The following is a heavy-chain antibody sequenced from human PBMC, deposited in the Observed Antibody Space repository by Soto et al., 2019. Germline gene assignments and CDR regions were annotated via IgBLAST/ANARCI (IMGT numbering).Heavy chain of an antibody. CDR1: GFTFSSYS. D-gene: IGHD3-16*01. CDR3: ARDKRVLGGWFDP. J-gene: IGHJ5*02. CDR2: ISSSSSYI. V-gene: IGHV3-21*01. Sequence: PGGSLRLSCAASGFTFSSYSMNWVRQAPGKGLEWVSSISSSSSYIYYADSVKGRFTISRDNAKNSLYLQMNSLRAEDTAVYYCARDKRVLGGWFDPWGQGTLVTVSS.